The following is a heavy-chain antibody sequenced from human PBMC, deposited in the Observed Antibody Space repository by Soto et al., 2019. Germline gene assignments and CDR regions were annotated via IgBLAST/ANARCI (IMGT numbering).Heavy chain of an antibody. V-gene: IGHV3-23*01. CDR2: ISGSGGST. CDR3: AKFREGSSLFVDWFDP. CDR1: GFTFSSYA. J-gene: IGHJ5*02. D-gene: IGHD6-6*01. Sequence: GGSLRLSCAASGFTFSSYAMSWVRQAPGKGLEWVSAISGSGGSTYYADSVKGRFTISRDNSKNTLYLQMNSLRAEDTAVYYCAKFREGSSLFVDWFDPWGQGTLVTVSS.